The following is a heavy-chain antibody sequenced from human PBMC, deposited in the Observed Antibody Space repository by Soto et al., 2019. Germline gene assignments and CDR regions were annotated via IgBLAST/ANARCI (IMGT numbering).Heavy chain of an antibody. V-gene: IGHV3-11*01. J-gene: IGHJ4*02. Sequence: QVQLVESGGGLVKPGGSLRLSCAASGFTFSDFYMSWIRQAPGKGLEWISYISSGSTNIFYADSVKGRFTVSRDNAKNSVYLQMDSRRAEDTAVYYCARDRNAAGSDYWGQGTLVTVSS. D-gene: IGHD1-1*01. CDR3: ARDRNAAGSDY. CDR2: ISSGSTNI. CDR1: GFTFSDFY.